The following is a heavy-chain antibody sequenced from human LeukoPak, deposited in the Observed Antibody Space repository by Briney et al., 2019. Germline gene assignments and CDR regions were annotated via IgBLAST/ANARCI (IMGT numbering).Heavy chain of an antibody. Sequence: PSETLSLTCAVYGGSFSGYYWSWIRQPPGKGLEWIGEINHSGSTNYNPSLKSRVTISVDTSKNQFSLKLSSVTAADTAVYYSARDRYCSGGSCYYYYYGMDVWGQGTTVTVSS. CDR1: GGSFSGYY. CDR3: ARDRYCSGGSCYYYYYGMDV. V-gene: IGHV4-34*01. CDR2: INHSGST. J-gene: IGHJ6*02. D-gene: IGHD2-15*01.